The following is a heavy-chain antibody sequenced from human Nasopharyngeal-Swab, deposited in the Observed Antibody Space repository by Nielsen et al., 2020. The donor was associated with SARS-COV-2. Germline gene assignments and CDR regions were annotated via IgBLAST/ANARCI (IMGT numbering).Heavy chain of an antibody. D-gene: IGHD5-12*01. CDR1: GFTFSSYA. V-gene: IGHV3-23*01. CDR2: ISGSGGST. J-gene: IGHJ4*02. CDR3: AKDIKWSIPRGYFDY. Sequence: GGSLRLSCAASGFTFSSYAMSWVRQAPGKWLEWVSAISGSGGSTYYADSVKGRFTISRDNSKNTLYLQMNSLRAEDTAVYYCAKDIKWSIPRGYFDYWGQGTLVTVSA.